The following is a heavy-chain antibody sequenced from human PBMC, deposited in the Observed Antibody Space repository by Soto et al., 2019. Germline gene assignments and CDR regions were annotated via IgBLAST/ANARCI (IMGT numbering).Heavy chain of an antibody. CDR1: GGTFSSYA. V-gene: IGHV1-69*01. D-gene: IGHD2-8*01. Sequence: QVQRVQSGAEVKKPGSSVKVSCKASGGTFSSYAISWVRQAPGQALEWMGGSIPIFGTANYAQKFQGRVTITADESTSSAYRELSSLRSEDTAVYYCARDCTNGVCWGGYYYGMDVWGQGTTVTVSS. CDR3: ARDCTNGVCWGGYYYGMDV. CDR2: SIPIFGTA. J-gene: IGHJ6*02.